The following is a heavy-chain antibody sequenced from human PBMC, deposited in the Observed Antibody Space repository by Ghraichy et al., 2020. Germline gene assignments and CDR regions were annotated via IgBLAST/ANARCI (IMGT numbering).Heavy chain of an antibody. V-gene: IGHV3-23*01. D-gene: IGHD3-22*01. CDR2: ISGSGGST. CDR1: GFTFGTYA. J-gene: IGHJ6*02. Sequence: GESLRLSCAASGFTFGTYAMSWVRQAPGKGLEWVSAISGSGGSTFYADSVKGRFTISRDNSKNTLYVQMNSLRAEDTAVYYCAKVNYYDSSGYFYFYYGMDVWGQGTTVTVSS. CDR3: AKVNYYDSSGYFYFYYGMDV.